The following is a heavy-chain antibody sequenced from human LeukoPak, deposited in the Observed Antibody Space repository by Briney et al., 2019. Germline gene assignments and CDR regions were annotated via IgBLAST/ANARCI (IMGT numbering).Heavy chain of an antibody. Sequence: GRSLRLSCAASGFTFSSYDMHWVRQAPGKGLEWVAVIWYDGTNKYYADSVKGRFTISGDNSKNTVYLQMNSLRAEDTAVYYCASGRYSYGSVWGQGALVTVSS. J-gene: IGHJ4*02. CDR1: GFTFSSYD. V-gene: IGHV3-33*01. CDR3: ASGRYSYGSV. CDR2: IWYDGTNK. D-gene: IGHD5-18*01.